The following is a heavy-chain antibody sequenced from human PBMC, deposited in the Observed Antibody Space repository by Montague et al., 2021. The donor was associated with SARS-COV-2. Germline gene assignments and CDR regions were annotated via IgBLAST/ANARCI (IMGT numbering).Heavy chain of an antibody. Sequence: SETLSLTCTVSGGSISSYYWSWIRQPPGKGLEWIGSIYYSGSTYYNPSLKSRVTISVDTSKNQFSLKLSSETAADTAVYYCARTEIQVWSRRWFDPWGQGTLVTVSS. CDR1: GGSISSYY. J-gene: IGHJ5*02. V-gene: IGHV4-59*05. CDR2: IYYSGST. D-gene: IGHD5-18*01. CDR3: ARTEIQVWSRRWFDP.